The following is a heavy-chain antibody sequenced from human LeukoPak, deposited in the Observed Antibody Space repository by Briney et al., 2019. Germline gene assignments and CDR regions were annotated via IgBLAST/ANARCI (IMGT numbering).Heavy chain of an antibody. CDR1: GFTFTNAW. CDR3: VWNSEHYFDF. J-gene: IGHJ4*02. V-gene: IGHV3-15*01. D-gene: IGHD1-7*01. Sequence: GGSLRLSCAASGFTFTNAWMSWVRQAPGEGLEWVGRIKNKGEGETTDYAAPVKGRFTITRDDSENTLFLQMHSLETEDTALYYCVWNSEHYFDFWGQGSLVTVSS. CDR2: IKNKGEGETT.